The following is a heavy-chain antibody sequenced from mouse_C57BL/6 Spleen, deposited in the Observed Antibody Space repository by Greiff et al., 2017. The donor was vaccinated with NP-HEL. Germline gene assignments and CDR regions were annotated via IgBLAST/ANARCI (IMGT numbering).Heavy chain of an antibody. Sequence: VQLQQSGAELVRPGTSVKVSCKASGYAFTNYLIEWVKQRPGQGLEWIGVINPGSGGTNYNEKFKGKATLTADKSSSTAYMQLSSLTSEDSAVYFWARGGTGTDYFDYWGQGTTLTVSS. J-gene: IGHJ2*01. CDR2: INPGSGGT. D-gene: IGHD4-1*01. CDR3: ARGGTGTDYFDY. V-gene: IGHV1-54*01. CDR1: GYAFTNYL.